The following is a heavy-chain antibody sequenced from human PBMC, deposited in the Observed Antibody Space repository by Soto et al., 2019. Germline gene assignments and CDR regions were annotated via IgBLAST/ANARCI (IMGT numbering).Heavy chain of an antibody. CDR2: LSPDGGDE. CDR3: ARDDGLRTVDY. V-gene: IGHV3-7*03. CDR1: VFTFSSYW. J-gene: IGHJ4*02. D-gene: IGHD3-16*01. Sequence: VGSLRLSCASSVFTFSSYWMSCVRQYPGKGLEWVANLSPDGGDEYYEDSVQGRFTISRDNARNSLYLYMNNLRAEDTAVYYCARDDGLRTVDYWGQGTLVSVS.